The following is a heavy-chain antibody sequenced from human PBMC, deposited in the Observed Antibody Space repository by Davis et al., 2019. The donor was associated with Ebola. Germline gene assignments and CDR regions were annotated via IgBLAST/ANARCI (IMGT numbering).Heavy chain of an antibody. J-gene: IGHJ4*02. D-gene: IGHD6-19*01. CDR1: GYTFTSYG. CDR3: ARVTQPIAVAGDYFDY. Sequence: ASVKVSCKASGYTFTSYGISWVRQAPGQGLEWMGWISAYNGNTNYAQKLQGRVTMTTDTSTSTAYMELRSLRSDDTAVYYCARVTQPIAVAGDYFDYWGQGTLVTVSS. V-gene: IGHV1-18*04. CDR2: ISAYNGNT.